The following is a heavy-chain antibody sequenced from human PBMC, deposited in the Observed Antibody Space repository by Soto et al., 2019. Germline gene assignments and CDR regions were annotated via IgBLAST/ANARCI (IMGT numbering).Heavy chain of an antibody. V-gene: IGHV4-34*01. CDR3: ARGRHYYDFWSGYRNYYYYMDV. CDR1: CAAFSGYY. Sequence: TLYLTCAVYCAAFSGYYWRWIRQPPGKGLEWIGEINHSGSTNYNPSLKSRVTISVDTSKNQFSLKLSSVTAADTAVYYCARGRHYYDFWSGYRNYYYYMDVWGKGT. J-gene: IGHJ6*03. D-gene: IGHD3-3*01. CDR2: INHSGST.